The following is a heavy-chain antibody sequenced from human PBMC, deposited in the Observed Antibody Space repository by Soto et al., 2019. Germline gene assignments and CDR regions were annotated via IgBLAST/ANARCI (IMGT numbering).Heavy chain of an antibody. V-gene: IGHV1-3*05. CDR2: INAGNGNS. CDR3: ARGSGYYYWDDY. J-gene: IGHJ4*02. CDR1: GYTFTSYA. D-gene: IGHD3-22*01. Sequence: QVQLVQSGAEEKKPGASVKVSCKASGYTFTSYAMHWVRQAPGQRLEWMGWINAGNGNSKYSQKFQGRVTIPRDTSESTAYTELSSLRSEDTAVYYCARGSGYYYWDDYWGQGTLVTVSS.